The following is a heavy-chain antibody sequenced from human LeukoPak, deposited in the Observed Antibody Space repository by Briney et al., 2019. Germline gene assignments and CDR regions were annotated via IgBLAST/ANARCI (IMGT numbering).Heavy chain of an antibody. CDR1: GGSISSYY. D-gene: IGHD2-2*01. Sequence: SETLSLTCTVSGGSISSYYWSWIRQPPGKGLEWIGYIYYSGSTNCNPSLRSRVTISVDTSKNQFSLRLSSVTAADTAVYYCARGRRVPAAIYYYYYYMDVWGKGTTVTISS. CDR3: ARGRRVPAAIYYYYYYMDV. V-gene: IGHV4-59*01. J-gene: IGHJ6*03. CDR2: IYYSGST.